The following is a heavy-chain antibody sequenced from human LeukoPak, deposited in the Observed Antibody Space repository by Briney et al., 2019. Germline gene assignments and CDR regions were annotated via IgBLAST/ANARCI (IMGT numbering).Heavy chain of an antibody. V-gene: IGHV4-39*01. CDR3: ARPARAVTPYFDY. Sequence: SETLSLTCTVSGGSTSTSSYYWDWIRQPPGKGLEWIGSIYYSGRIYYNPSLKSRVTISVDTSKNQFSLRLSSVTAADTAVYYCARPARAVTPYFDYWGQGTLVTVSS. CDR1: GGSTSTSSYY. J-gene: IGHJ4*02. CDR2: IYYSGRI. D-gene: IGHD4-17*01.